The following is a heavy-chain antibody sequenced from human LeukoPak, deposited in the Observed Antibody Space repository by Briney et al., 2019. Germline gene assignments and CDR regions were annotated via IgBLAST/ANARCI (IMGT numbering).Heavy chain of an antibody. J-gene: IGHJ4*02. V-gene: IGHV3-21*05. CDR1: GFIFSTYD. D-gene: IGHD6-13*01. CDR2: ISSSIYT. Sequence: PGGSLRLSCAASGFIFSTYDMNWVRQAPGKGLEWVSYISSSIYTNHADSVKGRFTISRDNTKNSLYLQMNSLRAEDTAVYYCARASSSDYWGQGTLVTVSS. CDR3: ARASSSDY.